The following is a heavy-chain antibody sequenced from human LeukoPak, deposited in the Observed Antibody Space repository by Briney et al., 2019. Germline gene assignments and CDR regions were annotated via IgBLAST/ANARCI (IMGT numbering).Heavy chain of an antibody. J-gene: IGHJ4*02. CDR1: GDSIRSSSRY. CDR2: SYHRGTT. Sequence: PSETLSLTCSVSGDSIRSSSRYWGWIRQSPGKGLEWIGSSYHRGTTYYNPSLTGRVIISVDTSKNQFSLKMKYVTAADTAVYYCARPTDTGTGFDSWGQGIPVTVSS. V-gene: IGHV4-39*01. CDR3: ARPTDTGTGFDS. D-gene: IGHD5-18*01.